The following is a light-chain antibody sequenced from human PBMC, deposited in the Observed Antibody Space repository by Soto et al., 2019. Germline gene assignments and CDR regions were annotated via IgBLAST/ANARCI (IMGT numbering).Light chain of an antibody. CDR3: QQRYSPPFT. J-gene: IGKJ4*01. V-gene: IGKV1-39*01. Sequence: DIQMTQSPSSLSASVGDRVTITCRASQNIDTYLNWYQQQSGKAPNLLIYAASTLQSGVPSRFSGSGSGTDFTLTISRLQHEDFATYFCQQRYSPPFTFGGGAKVEIK. CDR1: QNIDTY. CDR2: AAS.